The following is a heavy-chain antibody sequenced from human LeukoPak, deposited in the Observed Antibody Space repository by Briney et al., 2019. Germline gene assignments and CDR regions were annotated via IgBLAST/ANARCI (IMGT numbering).Heavy chain of an antibody. J-gene: IGHJ4*02. V-gene: IGHV4-31*02. CDR2: TYYSGST. CDR3: ARGDGYKADY. Sequence: SQTLSLTCSVSGGSISTGAYYWGWIRQYPGKGLEWIGYTYYSGSTYYNPSLKSRAIISLDTSKNQFSLKLNSVTAADTAVYYCARGDGYKADYWGQGTLVTVSS. CDR1: GGSISTGAYY. D-gene: IGHD5-24*01.